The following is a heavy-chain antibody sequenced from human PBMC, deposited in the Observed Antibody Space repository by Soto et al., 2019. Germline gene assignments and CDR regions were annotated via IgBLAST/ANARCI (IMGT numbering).Heavy chain of an antibody. J-gene: IGHJ3*02. CDR1: GGTFSSYS. V-gene: IGHV1-24*01. CDR2: FDPEDGET. CDR3: ATASAKIFTMIVVVSGPHAFDI. D-gene: IGHD3-22*01. Sequence: ASVKVSCKASGGTFSSYSISWVRQAPGKGLEWMGGFDPEDGETIYAQKFQGRVTMTEDTSTDTAYMELSSLRSEDTAVYYCATASAKIFTMIVVVSGPHAFDIWGQGTMVTVSS.